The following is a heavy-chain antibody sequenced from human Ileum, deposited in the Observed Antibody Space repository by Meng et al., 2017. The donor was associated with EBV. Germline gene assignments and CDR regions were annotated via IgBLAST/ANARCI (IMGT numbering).Heavy chain of an antibody. V-gene: IGHV7-4-1*02. J-gene: IGHJ4*02. CDR2: ISTNTGNP. CDR1: GYTFTRYP. Sequence: QVQLVQSGSELKKPXASVKVSCXASGYTFTRYPMNWVRQAPGQGLEWMGWISTNTGNPTYAQGFTGRFVFSVDTSVSTAYLQISSLKAEDTAVYYCGTLKYTSGFYGPAYWGQGALVTVSS. D-gene: IGHD6-19*01. CDR3: GTLKYTSGFYGPAY.